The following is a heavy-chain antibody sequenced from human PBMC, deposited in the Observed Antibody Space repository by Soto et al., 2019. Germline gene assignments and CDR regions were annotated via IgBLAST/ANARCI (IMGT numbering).Heavy chain of an antibody. D-gene: IGHD3-10*01. CDR3: AREQVTRVRGIISLNYFDY. Sequence: SETLSLTCTVSGGSISSSGSYWSWIRQHPGKGLEWIGYIYYSGTTFYNPSLKGRVTISVDTSKNQFSLRLSSVTAADTAVYYCAREQVTRVRGIISLNYFDYWGQGSLVTVSS. V-gene: IGHV4-31*03. CDR2: IYYSGTT. J-gene: IGHJ4*02. CDR1: GGSISSSGSY.